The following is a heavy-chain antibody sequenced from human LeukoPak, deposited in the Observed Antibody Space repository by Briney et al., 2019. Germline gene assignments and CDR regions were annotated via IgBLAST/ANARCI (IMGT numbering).Heavy chain of an antibody. CDR1: GFSFSGYS. V-gene: IGHV3-21*01. CDR2: ISSSSSDI. Sequence: PGGSLRLSCTSSGFSFSGYSMNWVRQAPGKGLEWVSCISSSSSDIYYTDSVKGRFTISRDNANSSLYLQMNSLRAEDTAVYYCASLHGDYVYWGQGTLVTVSS. D-gene: IGHD4-17*01. J-gene: IGHJ1*01. CDR3: ASLHGDYVY.